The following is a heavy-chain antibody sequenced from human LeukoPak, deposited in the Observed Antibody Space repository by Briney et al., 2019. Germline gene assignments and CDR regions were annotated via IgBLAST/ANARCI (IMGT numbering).Heavy chain of an antibody. CDR1: GGSISSGDYY. J-gene: IGHJ3*02. CDR3: VSLIYCSSTSCYFAFDI. D-gene: IGHD2-2*01. Sequence: SQTLSLTCTVSGGSISSGDYYWSWIRQPPGKGLEWIGYIYYSGSTYYNPSLKSRVTISVDTSKNQFSLKLSSVTAADTAVYYCVSLIYCSSTSCYFAFDIWGQGTMVTVSS. CDR2: IYYSGST. V-gene: IGHV4-30-4*08.